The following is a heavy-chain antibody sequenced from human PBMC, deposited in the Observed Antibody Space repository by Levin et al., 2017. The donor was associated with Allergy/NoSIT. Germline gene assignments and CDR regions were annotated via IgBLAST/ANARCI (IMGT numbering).Heavy chain of an antibody. Sequence: GGSLRLSCAASGFTFSSYAMNWVRQAPGKGLEWVSAISGSGGSTYYADPVKGRFTISRDNSKNTLYLQMNSLRAEYTAVYYCAKRFTLFSTDLWGTGILVAVS. V-gene: IGHV3-23*01. CDR1: GFTFSSYA. J-gene: IGHJ2*01. CDR3: AKRFTLFSTDL. D-gene: IGHD3-9*01. CDR2: ISGSGGST.